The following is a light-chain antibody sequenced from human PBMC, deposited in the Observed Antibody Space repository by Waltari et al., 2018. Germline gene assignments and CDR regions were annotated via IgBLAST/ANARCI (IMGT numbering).Light chain of an antibody. Sequence: EIVMTQSPDSLAVSLGERATTNCKSSQSLLTRSNNQNYLAWYQQKPGQPPKLIIYWASNRESGVPDRFSGSGSGTDFTLTISSLQAEDVALYYCHQYFSGHSFGQGTKLGIK. CDR2: WAS. CDR1: QSLLTRSNNQNY. V-gene: IGKV4-1*01. CDR3: HQYFSGHS. J-gene: IGKJ2*01.